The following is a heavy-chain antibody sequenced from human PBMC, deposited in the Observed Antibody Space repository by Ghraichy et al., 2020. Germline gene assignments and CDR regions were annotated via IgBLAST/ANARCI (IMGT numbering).Heavy chain of an antibody. CDR2: IYHSGST. V-gene: IGHV4-30-2*01. CDR1: GGSISSDNYS. Sequence: TLSLTCAVSGGSISSDNYSWSWIRQPPGKGLECIGYIYHSGSTYYNPSLKSRVTISVDRSKNQFSLKLTSVTAADTAVYFCARVGWGSLPYFDYWGQGTLVTVSS. CDR3: ARVGWGSLPYFDY. J-gene: IGHJ4*02. D-gene: IGHD7-27*01.